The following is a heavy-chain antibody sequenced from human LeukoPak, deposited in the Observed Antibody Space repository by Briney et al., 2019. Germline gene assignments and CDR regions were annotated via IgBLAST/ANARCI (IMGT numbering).Heavy chain of an antibody. V-gene: IGHV1-8*02. D-gene: IGHD5-12*01. CDR3: ARGGLRLLRRGVPLDY. J-gene: IGHJ4*02. Sequence: GASVKVSCKASGYTFTSYYMHWVRQAPGQGLEWMGWMNPNSGNTGYAQKFQGRVTMTRNTSISTAYMELSSLRSEDTAVYYCARGGLRLLRRGVPLDYWGQGTLVTVSS. CDR2: MNPNSGNT. CDR1: GYTFTSYY.